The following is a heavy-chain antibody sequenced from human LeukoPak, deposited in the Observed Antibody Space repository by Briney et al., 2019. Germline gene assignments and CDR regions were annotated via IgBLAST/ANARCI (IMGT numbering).Heavy chain of an antibody. J-gene: IGHJ4*02. Sequence: PSETLSLTCTVSGGSVSSGSYYWSWIRQPPGKGLEWIGYIYYSGSTNYNPSLKSRVTISVDTSKNQFSLKLSSVTAADTAVYYCARYYYDSSGYSHFDYWGQGTLVTVSS. CDR2: IYYSGST. V-gene: IGHV4-61*01. D-gene: IGHD3-22*01. CDR1: GGSVSSGSYY. CDR3: ARYYYDSSGYSHFDY.